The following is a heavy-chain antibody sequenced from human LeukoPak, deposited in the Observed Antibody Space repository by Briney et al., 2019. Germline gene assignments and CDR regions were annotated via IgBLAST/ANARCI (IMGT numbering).Heavy chain of an antibody. CDR2: INPSGST. J-gene: IGHJ4*02. Sequence: PSETLSLTCAVYGGSFSGYYWSWIRQPPPKGLDWIGEINPSGSTNYNPSLKSRVTISVDTSKNQFSLTLSSVTAADPGVYYCARSYDYVWGSYRYPFDYWGQGTLVTVSS. CDR1: GGSFSGYY. D-gene: IGHD3-16*02. V-gene: IGHV4-34*01. CDR3: ARSYDYVWGSYRYPFDY.